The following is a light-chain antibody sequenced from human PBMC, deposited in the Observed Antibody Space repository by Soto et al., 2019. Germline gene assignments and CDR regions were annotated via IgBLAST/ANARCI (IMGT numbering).Light chain of an antibody. CDR1: SSDVGGYNY. J-gene: IGLJ1*01. Sequence: QSVLTQPASVSGSPGQSITISCTGTSSDVGGYNYVSWYQQHPGKAPKLMIYEVSDRPSGVSNRFSGSKSGNTASLTISGLQAEDEADYYCSSYTLTSTYGFGSGTKVTVL. V-gene: IGLV2-14*01. CDR3: SSYTLTSTYG. CDR2: EVS.